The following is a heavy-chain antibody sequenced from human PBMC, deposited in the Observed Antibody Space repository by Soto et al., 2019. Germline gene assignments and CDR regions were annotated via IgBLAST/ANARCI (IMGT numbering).Heavy chain of an antibody. CDR3: AREDIVVVVAATKAYYYGMDV. CDR2: IIPIFGTA. Sequence: GASVKVSWKASGGTFSSYAISCVRQAPGQGLECMGGIIPIFGTANYAQKFQGRVTITADESTSTAYMELSSLRSEDTAVYYCAREDIVVVVAATKAYYYGMDVWGQGPTVTVSS. CDR1: GGTFSSYA. D-gene: IGHD2-15*01. J-gene: IGHJ6*02. V-gene: IGHV1-69*13.